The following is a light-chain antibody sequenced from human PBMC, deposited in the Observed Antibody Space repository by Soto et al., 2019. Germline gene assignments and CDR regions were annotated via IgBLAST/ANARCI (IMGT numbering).Light chain of an antibody. Sequence: AIRMTPSPSSFSASTGDRVTITCRASQGISSYLAWYQQKPGKAPKLLIYAASTLQSGVPTRFSGSGAGTDFALTLSCLQSEDFATYYWQQYYSYPYTFGQGTKLEIK. CDR3: QQYYSYPYT. J-gene: IGKJ2*01. CDR1: QGISSY. V-gene: IGKV1-8*01. CDR2: AAS.